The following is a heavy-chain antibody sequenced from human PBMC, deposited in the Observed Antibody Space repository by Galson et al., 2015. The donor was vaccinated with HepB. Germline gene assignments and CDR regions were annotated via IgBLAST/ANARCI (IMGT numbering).Heavy chain of an antibody. Sequence: SVKVSCKASGYTLTNYAMNWVRQAPGQGLEWMGWINTRTGDPTYAQGFTGRFAFSFDTSVSTAYLQISSLKAEDTAVYYCARAYYGNYYYMDVWGKGTTVTVSS. D-gene: IGHD3-3*01. CDR1: GYTLTNYA. V-gene: IGHV7-4-1*02. CDR3: ARAYYGNYYYMDV. CDR2: INTRTGDP. J-gene: IGHJ6*03.